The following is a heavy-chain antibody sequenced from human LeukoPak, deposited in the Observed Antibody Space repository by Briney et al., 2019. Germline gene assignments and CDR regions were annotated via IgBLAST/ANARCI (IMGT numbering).Heavy chain of an antibody. V-gene: IGHV3-15*01. Sequence: GGSLRLSCAASGFTFSNAWMSWVRQAPGKGLEWVGRIKSKTDGGTTDYAAPVKGRFTISRDDSKNTLYLQMNSLKTEDTAVYYCAKDRDSSGWYPGDFDYWGQGTLVTVSS. CDR3: AKDRDSSGWYPGDFDY. CDR1: GFTFSNAW. D-gene: IGHD6-19*01. CDR2: IKSKTDGGTT. J-gene: IGHJ4*02.